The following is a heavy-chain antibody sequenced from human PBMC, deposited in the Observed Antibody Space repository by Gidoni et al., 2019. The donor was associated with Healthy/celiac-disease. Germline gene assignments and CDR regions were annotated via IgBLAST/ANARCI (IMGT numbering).Heavy chain of an antibody. J-gene: IGHJ4*02. V-gene: IGHV3-23*01. D-gene: IGHD3-3*01. Sequence: EVQLLESGGGLVQPGGSLRLSCAAHGFTFSRYAMRWVRQAPGKGLGWVSAISGSGGSTYYADSVKGRFTISRDNSKNTLYLQMNSLRAEDTAVYYCAKDGTYYDFWSGYPYYFDYWGQGTLVTVSS. CDR3: AKDGTYYDFWSGYPYYFDY. CDR1: GFTFSRYA. CDR2: ISGSGGST.